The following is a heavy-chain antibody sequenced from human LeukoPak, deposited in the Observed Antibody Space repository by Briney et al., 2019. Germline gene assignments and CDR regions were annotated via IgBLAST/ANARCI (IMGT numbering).Heavy chain of an antibody. V-gene: IGHV3-7*01. CDR2: IKQDGSLE. J-gene: IGHJ4*02. Sequence: PGGSLRLSCVGSGFTFENYWMHWVRQAPGKGPEWVANIKQDGSLEHYMDSVKGRFTISRDNANSSLILQTDSLRAEDTAVYYCARWAGVIDSWGQGTLVTVSS. D-gene: IGHD1-26*01. CDR3: ARWAGVIDS. CDR1: GFTFENYW.